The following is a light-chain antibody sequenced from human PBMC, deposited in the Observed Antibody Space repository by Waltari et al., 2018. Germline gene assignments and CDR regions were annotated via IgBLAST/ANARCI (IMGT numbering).Light chain of an antibody. CDR2: DCDGS. Sequence: QQHSGKSPKLIFYDCDGSNRPSGVSDRFAGPKSGNTASLSISGLQADDEAAFYCSSYSSSNTWLCGGGTKLTVL. J-gene: IGLJ3*02. CDR3: SSYSSSNTWL. V-gene: IGLV2-14*04.